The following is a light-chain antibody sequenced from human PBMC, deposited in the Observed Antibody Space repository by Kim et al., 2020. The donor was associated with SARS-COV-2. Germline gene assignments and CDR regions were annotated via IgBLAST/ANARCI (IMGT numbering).Light chain of an antibody. CDR3: NSRDSSGNHP. CDR2: GKN. J-gene: IGLJ2*01. CDR1: SLRSYY. Sequence: SSELTQDPAVSVALGQTVRITCQGHSLRSYYASWYQQKPGQAPVLVIYGKNNRPSGIPDRFSGSSSGNTASLTITGAQAEDEADYYCNSRDSSGNHPFGGGTKLTVL. V-gene: IGLV3-19*01.